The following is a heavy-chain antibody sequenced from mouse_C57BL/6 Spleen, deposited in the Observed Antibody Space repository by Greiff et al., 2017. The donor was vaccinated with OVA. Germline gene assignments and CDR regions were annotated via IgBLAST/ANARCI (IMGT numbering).Heavy chain of an antibody. CDR1: GFTFSSYA. CDR2: ISDGGSYT. CDR3: ARVEDYYGSSYDAY. Sequence: EVKVVESGGGLVKPGGSLKLSCAASGFTFSSYAMSWVRQTPEKRLEWVATISDGGSYTYYPDNVKGRFTISRDNAKNNLYLQMSHLKSEDTAMYYCARVEDYYGSSYDAYWGQGTLVTVSA. J-gene: IGHJ3*01. D-gene: IGHD1-1*01. V-gene: IGHV5-4*03.